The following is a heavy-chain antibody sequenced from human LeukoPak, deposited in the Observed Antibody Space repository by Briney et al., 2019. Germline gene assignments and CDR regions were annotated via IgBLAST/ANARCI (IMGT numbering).Heavy chain of an antibody. D-gene: IGHD2-2*01. J-gene: IGHJ3*02. V-gene: IGHV3-49*04. CDR3: TREVPAARRGAFDI. CDR1: GFTFGDYV. CDR2: IRSKAYGGTT. Sequence: GGSLRLSCTVSGFTFGDYVMAWVRQAPGKGLEWVGFIRSKAYGGTTEYAASVKGRFTISRDDSKSIAYLQMNSLKTEDTAVYYCTREVPAARRGAFDIWGQGTMVTVSS.